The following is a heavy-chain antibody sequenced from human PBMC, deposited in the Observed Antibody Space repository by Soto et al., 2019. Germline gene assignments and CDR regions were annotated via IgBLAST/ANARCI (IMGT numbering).Heavy chain of an antibody. Sequence: SETLSLTCTVSGGSISSGDYYWSWIRQPPGKGLEWIGYIYYSGSTYYNPSLKSRVTISVDTSKNQFSLKLSSVTAADTAVYYCASTIVLVPAAIVPDYGMDVWGQGTTVTVSS. V-gene: IGHV4-30-4*01. CDR2: IYYSGST. J-gene: IGHJ6*02. CDR3: ASTIVLVPAAIVPDYGMDV. CDR1: GGSISSGDYY. D-gene: IGHD2-2*01.